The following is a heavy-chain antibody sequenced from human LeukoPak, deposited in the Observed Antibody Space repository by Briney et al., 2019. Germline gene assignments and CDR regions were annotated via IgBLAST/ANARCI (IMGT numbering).Heavy chain of an antibody. CDR1: GGSISSGGYY. D-gene: IGHD6-19*01. J-gene: IGHJ4*02. CDR3: AREALWLIRTDY. Sequence: PSETLSLTCTVSGGSISSGGYYWSWIRQPPGKGLEWIGYIYHSGNTYYNASLKSRVTLSVDRSKNQFSLKLSSVTAADTAVYYCAREALWLIRTDYWGQGILVTVSS. V-gene: IGHV4-30-2*01. CDR2: IYHSGNT.